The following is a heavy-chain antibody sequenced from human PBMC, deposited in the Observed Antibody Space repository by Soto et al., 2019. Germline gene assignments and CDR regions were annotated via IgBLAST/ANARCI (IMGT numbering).Heavy chain of an antibody. J-gene: IGHJ4*02. V-gene: IGHV4-39*01. CDR3: ARHENPGIAAAGLPTHFDY. CDR2: IYYSGST. D-gene: IGHD6-13*01. Sequence: PSETLSLTCTVSGGSISSSSYYWGWIRQPPGKGLEWIGSIYYSGSTYYNPSLKGRVTISVDTSKNQFSLKLSSVTAADTAVYYCARHENPGIAAAGLPTHFDYWGQGTLVTVSS. CDR1: GGSISSSSYY.